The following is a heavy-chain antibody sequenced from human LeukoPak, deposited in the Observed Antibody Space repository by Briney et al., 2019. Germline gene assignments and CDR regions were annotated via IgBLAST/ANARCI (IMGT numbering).Heavy chain of an antibody. Sequence: GGSLRLSCAASGFTFSSYSMNWVRKAPGKGLEWVSSISSSSSYIYYADSVKGRFTISRDNAKNSLYLQMNSLRAEDTAVYYCASQGSSGSPSYWGQGTLVSVSS. J-gene: IGHJ4*02. CDR3: ASQGSSGSPSY. V-gene: IGHV3-21*01. D-gene: IGHD6-19*01. CDR1: GFTFSSYS. CDR2: ISSSSSYI.